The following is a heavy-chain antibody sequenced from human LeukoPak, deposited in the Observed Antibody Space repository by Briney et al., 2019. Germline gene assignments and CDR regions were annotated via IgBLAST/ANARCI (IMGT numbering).Heavy chain of an antibody. V-gene: IGHV4-34*01. CDR2: INHSGST. CDR3: ARGVVTIFGVGHAFDI. D-gene: IGHD3-3*01. J-gene: IGHJ3*02. CDR1: GGSFSGYY. Sequence: PSETLCLTCAVYGGSFSGYYWSWIRQPPGKGLEWIGEINHSGSTNYNPSLKSRVTISVDTSKNQVSLELSSVTAADTAVYYCARGVVTIFGVGHAFDIWGQGTMVTVSS.